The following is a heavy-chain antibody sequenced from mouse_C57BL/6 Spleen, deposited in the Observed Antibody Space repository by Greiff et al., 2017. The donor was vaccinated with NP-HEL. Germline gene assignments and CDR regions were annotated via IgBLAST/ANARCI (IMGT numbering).Heavy chain of an antibody. CDR1: GYTFTDYE. J-gene: IGHJ3*01. CDR3: TRGYYGNYAWFAY. V-gene: IGHV1-15*01. D-gene: IGHD2-1*01. CDR2: IDPETGGT. Sequence: VQLQQSGAELVRPGASVTLSCKASGYTFTDYEMHWVKQTPVHGLEWIGAIDPETGGTAYNQKFKGKAILTAYKSSSTAYMELRSLTSEDSAVYYCTRGYYGNYAWFAYWGQGTLVTVSA.